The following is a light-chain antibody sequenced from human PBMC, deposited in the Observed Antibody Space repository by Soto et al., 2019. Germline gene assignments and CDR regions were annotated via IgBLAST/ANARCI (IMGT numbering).Light chain of an antibody. CDR2: AAS. CDR3: QQLNSYPLT. CDR1: QGISSY. J-gene: IGKJ4*01. Sequence: IQLTQSPSSLSASVGDRVTITCRASQGISSYLAWYQQKPGKAPKLLIYAASTLQSGVPSRFSGSGSGTDFTLTFSSLQPEDFATYYCQQLNSYPLTFGGGTKVEIK. V-gene: IGKV1-9*01.